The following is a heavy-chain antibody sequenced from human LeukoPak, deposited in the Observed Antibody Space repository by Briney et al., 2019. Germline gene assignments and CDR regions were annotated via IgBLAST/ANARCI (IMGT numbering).Heavy chain of an antibody. Sequence: ASVKASCKASGYTFTSYGISWVRQAPGQGLEWMGWISAYNGNTNYAQKLQGRVTMTTDTSTSTAYMELRSLRSDDTAVYYCAREYYYDSDFDYWGQGTLVTVSS. V-gene: IGHV1-18*01. D-gene: IGHD3-22*01. J-gene: IGHJ4*02. CDR2: ISAYNGNT. CDR3: AREYYYDSDFDY. CDR1: GYTFTSYG.